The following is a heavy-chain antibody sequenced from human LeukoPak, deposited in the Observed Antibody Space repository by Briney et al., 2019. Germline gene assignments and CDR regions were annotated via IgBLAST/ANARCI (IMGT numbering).Heavy chain of an antibody. D-gene: IGHD6-13*01. Sequence: SETLSLTCTVSGGSIRSYYWGWIRQPPGKGLEWIGSIYYSGSTYYNPSLKSRVTISVDTSKNQFSLKLSSVTAADTAVYYCAGRIAAAGPYYYYGMDVWGQGTTVTVSS. CDR2: IYYSGST. V-gene: IGHV4-39*01. CDR3: AGRIAAAGPYYYYGMDV. CDR1: GGSIRSYY. J-gene: IGHJ6*02.